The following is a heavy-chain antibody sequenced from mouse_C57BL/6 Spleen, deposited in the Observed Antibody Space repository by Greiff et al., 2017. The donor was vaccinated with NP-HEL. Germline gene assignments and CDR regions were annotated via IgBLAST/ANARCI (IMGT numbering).Heavy chain of an antibody. CDR3: ARDNGNSRGYFDY. Sequence: EVNVVESGGGLVKPGGSLKLSCAASGFTFSSYAMSWVRQTPEKRLEWVATISDGGSYTYYPDNVKGRFTISRDNAKNNLYLQMSHLKSEDTAMYYCARDNGNSRGYFDYWGQGTTLTVSS. D-gene: IGHD2-1*01. CDR2: ISDGGSYT. J-gene: IGHJ2*01. CDR1: GFTFSSYA. V-gene: IGHV5-4*01.